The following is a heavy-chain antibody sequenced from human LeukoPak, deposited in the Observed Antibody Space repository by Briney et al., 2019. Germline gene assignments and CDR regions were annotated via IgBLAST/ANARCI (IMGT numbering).Heavy chain of an antibody. D-gene: IGHD3-22*01. CDR2: ISSGSSYI. V-gene: IGHV3-21*04. CDR3: ARERERETYYYDSSGPNWFDP. J-gene: IGHJ5*02. CDR1: GFTFSSYS. Sequence: GGSLRLSCAASGFTFSSYSMNWVRQAPGKGLEWVSSISSGSSYIYYADSVKGRFTISRDNSKNTLYLQMNSLRAEDTAVYYCARERERETYYYDSSGPNWFDPWGQGTLVTVSS.